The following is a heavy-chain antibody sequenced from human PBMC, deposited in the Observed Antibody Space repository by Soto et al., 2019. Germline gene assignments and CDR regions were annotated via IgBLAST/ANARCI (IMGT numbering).Heavy chain of an antibody. CDR1: GGSISSYY. D-gene: IGHD3-10*01. J-gene: IGHJ5*02. V-gene: IGHV4-59*01. CDR3: ARALRITMVRGAVNWFDP. CDR2: IYYSGST. Sequence: SETLSLTCTVSGGSISSYYWSWIRQPPGKGLEWIGYIYYSGSTNYNPSLTSRVTISVDTSKNQFSLKLSSVTAADTAVYYCARALRITMVRGAVNWFDPWGQGTLVTVSS.